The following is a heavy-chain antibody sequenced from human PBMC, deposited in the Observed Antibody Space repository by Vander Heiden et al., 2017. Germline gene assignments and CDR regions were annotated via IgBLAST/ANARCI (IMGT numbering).Heavy chain of an antibody. CDR2: IKSKTDGGTT. Sequence: EVQLVESGGGLVKPGGSLRLSCAASGFTFSNAWMNWVRQAGGKGREWVGRIKSKTDGGTTDYAAPVKGRFTISRDDSKNMLYLQMNSLKTEDTAVYYCTTGERYTSFDIWGQGTMVTVSS. D-gene: IGHD3-9*01. CDR1: GFTFSNAW. J-gene: IGHJ3*02. CDR3: TTGERYTSFDI. V-gene: IGHV3-15*07.